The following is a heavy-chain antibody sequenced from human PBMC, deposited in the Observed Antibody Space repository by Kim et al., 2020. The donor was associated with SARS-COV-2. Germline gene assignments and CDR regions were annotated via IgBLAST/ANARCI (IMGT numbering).Heavy chain of an antibody. Sequence: GGSLRLSCAASGFTFSSYSMNWVRQAPGKGLEWVSSISSSSSYIYYADSVKGRFTISRDNAKNSLYLQMNSLRAEDTAMYYWARVFSLQGTSTGWYFDYWGPGTLVTVSS. CDR1: GFTFSSYS. CDR3: ARVFSLQGTSTGWYFDY. D-gene: IGHD6-19*01. V-gene: IGHV3-21*01. CDR2: ISSSSSYI. J-gene: IGHJ4*02.